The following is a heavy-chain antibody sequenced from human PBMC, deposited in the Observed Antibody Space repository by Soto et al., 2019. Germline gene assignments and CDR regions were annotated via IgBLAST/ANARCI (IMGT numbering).Heavy chain of an antibody. V-gene: IGHV3-23*01. J-gene: IGHJ6*03. CDR2: ISGSGGST. D-gene: IGHD6-6*01. Sequence: GGSLRLSCAASGFTFSSYAMSWVRQAPGKGLEWVSAISGSGGSTYYADSVKGRFTISRDNSKNTLYLQMNSLRAEDTAVYYCAKDRGSSSFYYYYYMDVWGKGTTVTVSS. CDR3: AKDRGSSSFYYYYYMDV. CDR1: GFTFSSYA.